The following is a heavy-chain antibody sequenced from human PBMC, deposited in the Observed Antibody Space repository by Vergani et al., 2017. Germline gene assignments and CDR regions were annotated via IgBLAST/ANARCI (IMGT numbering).Heavy chain of an antibody. Sequence: EVELVQSGPEMRKPGESLKISCKGSEYSFGNYWIGWVRQMPGKGLEWMGIIYPADSDTRYSPSFQDQVTISADKSIRTAFLQWDSLKASDTALYYCARHTTYTDSWGQGTLVTVSS. V-gene: IGHV5-51*01. D-gene: IGHD1-1*01. CDR2: IYPADSDT. J-gene: IGHJ4*02. CDR3: ARHTTYTDS. CDR1: EYSFGNYW.